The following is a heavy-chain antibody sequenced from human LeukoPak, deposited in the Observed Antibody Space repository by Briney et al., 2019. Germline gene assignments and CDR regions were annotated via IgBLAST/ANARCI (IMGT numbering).Heavy chain of an antibody. D-gene: IGHD3-10*01. J-gene: IGHJ3*02. CDR2: ISYDGSGK. Sequence: GGSLRLSCAPFGFTFSSYGMHWVRQAPGKGLEGVAVISYDGSGKYYADSVKGRFTISRDNSKNTLYLQMNSLRAEDTAVYYCARDYYGSGSYSAFDIWGQGTMVTVSS. CDR1: GFTFSSYG. V-gene: IGHV3-30*03. CDR3: ARDYYGSGSYSAFDI.